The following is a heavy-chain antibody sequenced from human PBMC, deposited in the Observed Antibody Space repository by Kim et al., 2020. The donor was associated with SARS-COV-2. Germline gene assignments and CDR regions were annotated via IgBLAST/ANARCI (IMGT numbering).Heavy chain of an antibody. D-gene: IGHD3-3*01. V-gene: IGHV3-21*01. Sequence: GGSLRLSCAASGFTFSSYSMNWVRQAPGKGLEWVSSISSSSSYTYYADSVKGRFTISRDNAKNSLYLQMNSLRAEDTAVYYCARDRSEITIFGVVRYGMDVWGQGTTVTVSS. CDR1: GFTFSSYS. J-gene: IGHJ6*02. CDR3: ARDRSEITIFGVVRYGMDV. CDR2: ISSSSSYT.